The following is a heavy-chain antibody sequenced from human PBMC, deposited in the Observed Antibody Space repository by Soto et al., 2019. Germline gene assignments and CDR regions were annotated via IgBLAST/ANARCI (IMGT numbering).Heavy chain of an antibody. CDR2: IYYSGRT. Sequence: QVQLQESGPGLVKPSETLSLTCTVSGGSIRDYFWTWIRQPPGKGLEWIGYIYYSGRTNNNPSIKSRVSISVDTSKNHFSLQLRSVTAADTAVYYCARVGGDDFGDSGGFDYWGQGTLVTVSS. V-gene: IGHV4-59*01. CDR1: GGSIRDYF. CDR3: ARVGGDDFGDSGGFDY. J-gene: IGHJ4*02. D-gene: IGHD4-17*01.